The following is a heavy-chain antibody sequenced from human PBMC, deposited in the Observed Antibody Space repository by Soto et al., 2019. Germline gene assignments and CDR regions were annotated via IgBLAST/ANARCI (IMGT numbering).Heavy chain of an antibody. J-gene: IGHJ5*02. Sequence: ASVKVSCKAIGYSFTSHYMLWVRQAPGQGLEWMGTIYPGGVNIGYAQKFKGRVTMTKDTSTSTVYMELNSLTSEDTAVYYCARDQSRHDLVWWFDPWGQGTLVTVSS. CDR1: GYSFTSHY. V-gene: IGHV1-46*03. CDR3: ARDQSRHDLVWWFDP. D-gene: IGHD3-16*01. CDR2: IYPGGVNI.